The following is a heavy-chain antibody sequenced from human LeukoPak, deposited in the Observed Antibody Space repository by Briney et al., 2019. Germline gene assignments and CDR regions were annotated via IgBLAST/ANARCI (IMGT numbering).Heavy chain of an antibody. CDR3: ARVRFGYIFGPIDY. V-gene: IGHV3-30-3*01. CDR2: ISYDGTNK. D-gene: IGHD5-18*01. CDR1: GFTLSSYA. J-gene: IGHJ4*02. Sequence: GGSLRLSCAASGFTLSSYAMHWVPQAPGKGLEWVAVISYDGTNKYYADSVKGRFTISRDNSKTTLSLQMNSLRPEDTAVYYCARVRFGYIFGPIDYWGQGTLVTVSS.